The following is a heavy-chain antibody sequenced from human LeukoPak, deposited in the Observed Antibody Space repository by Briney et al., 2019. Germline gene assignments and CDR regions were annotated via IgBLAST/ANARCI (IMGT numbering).Heavy chain of an antibody. CDR2: VYSSGDT. V-gene: IGHV4-4*07. CDR3: AREAGTTGRFDP. CDR1: GAFISNHH. D-gene: IGHD1-7*01. J-gene: IGHJ5*02. Sequence: SETLSLTCSVSGAFISNHHWSWIRQPAGKGLEWIGRVYSSGDTTYNPSLKSRVTMSVDTSKNQFSLKLSSVTAADTAVYYCAREAGTTGRFDPWGQGTLVTVSS.